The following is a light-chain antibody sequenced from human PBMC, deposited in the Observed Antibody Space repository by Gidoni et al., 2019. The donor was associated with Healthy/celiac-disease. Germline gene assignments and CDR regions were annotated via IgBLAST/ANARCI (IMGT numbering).Light chain of an antibody. CDR3: MQALQTRPD. Sequence: DIVMTQSPLSLPVTPGEPASISCRSSQSLLHSNGYNYLDWYLQKPGQSPQLLIYLGSNRSSGVPDRFSGSGSGTDFTLKISRVEAEDVGVYYCMQALQTRPDFXQXTRLEIK. J-gene: IGKJ5*01. V-gene: IGKV2-28*01. CDR1: QSLLHSNGYNY. CDR2: LGS.